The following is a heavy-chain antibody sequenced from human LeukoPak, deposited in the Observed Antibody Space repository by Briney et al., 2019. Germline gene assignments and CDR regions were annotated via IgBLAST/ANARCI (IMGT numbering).Heavy chain of an antibody. V-gene: IGHV4-4*07. CDR2: IYTSGTT. J-gene: IGHJ4*02. CDR1: GVSITSYY. Sequence: SETLSLTCSVSGVSITSYYWSWIRQPAGKGLEWIGRIYTSGTTNYNPSLKSRVTMSVDTSKNQFSLKLTSVTAADTAVYYCASEDYGDYRGHANFDYWGQGTLVTVSS. CDR3: ASEDYGDYRGHANFDY. D-gene: IGHD4-17*01.